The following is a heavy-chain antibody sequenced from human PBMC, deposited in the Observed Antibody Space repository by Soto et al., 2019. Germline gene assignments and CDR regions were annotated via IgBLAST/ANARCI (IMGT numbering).Heavy chain of an antibody. CDR2: ISGSGGST. J-gene: IGHJ4*02. CDR3: AKALAVAGLMYYFDY. D-gene: IGHD6-19*01. CDR1: GFTFSSYA. Sequence: PGGSLRLSCAASGFTFSSYAMSWVRQAPGKGLEWVSAISGSGGSTYYADSVKGRFTISRDNSKNTLYLQMNSLRAEDTAVYSCAKALAVAGLMYYFDYWGQGTLVTVSS. V-gene: IGHV3-23*01.